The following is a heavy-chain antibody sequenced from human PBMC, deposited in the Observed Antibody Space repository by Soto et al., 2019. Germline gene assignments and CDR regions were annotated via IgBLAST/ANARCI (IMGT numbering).Heavy chain of an antibody. J-gene: IGHJ5*02. CDR2: IHYGGHS. D-gene: IGHD3-16*01. V-gene: IGHV4-59*08. CDR1: GGSMNNNY. Sequence: QVQLQESGPGLVKPSETLSLTCTVSGGSMNNNYWSWIRQPPGKGVEWIGWIHYGGHSSYNPSPRRRVTIAGDTSKNQSSLKVTSVAAADTAVYYCARHWDYNDYGADWFDPGGHGTLVTVSS. CDR3: ARHWDYNDYGADWFDP.